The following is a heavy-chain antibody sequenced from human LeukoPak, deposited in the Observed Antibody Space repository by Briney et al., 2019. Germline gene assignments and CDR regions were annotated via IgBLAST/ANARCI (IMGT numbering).Heavy chain of an antibody. CDR2: IYLSGSI. CDR1: GYSINNGYF. D-gene: IGHD7-27*01. Sequence: PSETLSLTCTVSGYSINNGYFWGWIRQPPGKGLECIGTIYLSGSIYSNPSLKGRVTISVDTSKNRFSLKLNSLTAADTAVYYCARAIRTGLGIGSFDGWGQGTLVTVSS. J-gene: IGHJ4*02. CDR3: ARAIRTGLGIGSFDG. V-gene: IGHV4-38-2*02.